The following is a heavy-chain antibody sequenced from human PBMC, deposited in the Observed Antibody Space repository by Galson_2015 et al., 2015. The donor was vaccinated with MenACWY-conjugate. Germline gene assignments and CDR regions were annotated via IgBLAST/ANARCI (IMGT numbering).Heavy chain of an antibody. D-gene: IGHD4-17*01. J-gene: IGHJ4*02. Sequence: SLRLSCAASGFNFNNTWMHWVRQAPGKGLEWVGLIRRNIDGGTTDYAAPVKGRFTISRDDSKNTLYLQMNSLKIEDTAVYYCGGDFLGNWGQGTLVTVSS. CDR3: GGDFLGN. V-gene: IGHV3-15*07. CDR2: IRRNIDGGTT. CDR1: GFNFNNTW.